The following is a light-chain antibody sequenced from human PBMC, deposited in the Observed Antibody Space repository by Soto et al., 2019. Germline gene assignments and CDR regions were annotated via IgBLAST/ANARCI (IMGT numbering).Light chain of an antibody. CDR2: NVN. Sequence: QSVLAQSASLSGSPGQSITISCTGTSSDVGNYNYVSWYQQHPGEVPKLIIFNVNNRPSGVPNRFSGSKSGNTASLTISGLQAEDEADYYCSSFTSSTTYVFGTGTKVTVL. V-gene: IGLV2-14*01. J-gene: IGLJ1*01. CDR3: SSFTSSTTYV. CDR1: SSDVGNYNY.